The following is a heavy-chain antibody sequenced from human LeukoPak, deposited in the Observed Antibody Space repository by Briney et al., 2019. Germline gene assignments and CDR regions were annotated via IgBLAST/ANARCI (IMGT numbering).Heavy chain of an antibody. V-gene: IGHV1-69*05. CDR2: IIPIFGTA. J-gene: IGHJ5*02. D-gene: IGHD3-9*01. Sequence: GASVKVSCKASGGTFSSYAISWVRQAPGQGLEWMGGIIPIFGTANYAQKFQGRVTITTDESTSTAYMELSSLRSEDTAVYYCARGRVLRYFDWLSPWGLGTLVTVSS. CDR1: GGTFSSYA. CDR3: ARGRVLRYFDWLSP.